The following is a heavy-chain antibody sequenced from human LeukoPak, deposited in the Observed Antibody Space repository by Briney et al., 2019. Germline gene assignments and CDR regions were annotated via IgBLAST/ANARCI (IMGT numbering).Heavy chain of an antibody. CDR3: TTVSASADTTTVSTLDY. Sequence: GGSLRLSCAASGFTFSNAWMSWVRQAPGKGLEWVGRIKSKTDGGTTDYAAPVKGRFTISRDDSKNTLYLQMNSLKTEDTAVYYCTTVSASADTTTVSTLDYWGQGTLVTVSS. V-gene: IGHV3-15*01. D-gene: IGHD4-17*01. CDR1: GFTFSNAW. CDR2: IKSKTDGGTT. J-gene: IGHJ4*02.